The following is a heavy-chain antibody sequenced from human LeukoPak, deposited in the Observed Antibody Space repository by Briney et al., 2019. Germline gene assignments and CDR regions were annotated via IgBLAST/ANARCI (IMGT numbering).Heavy chain of an antibody. V-gene: IGHV3-48*04. CDR2: ISGSGSII. CDR1: GFTFSSTS. CDR3: AREDSDYSNYDF. Sequence: GGSLRLSCAASGFTFSSTSMNWVRQAPGKGLEWVSYISGSGSIIYYADSVKGRFTVSRDNAKNSLYLQMNDLRAEDTAVYYCAREDSDYSNYDFWGQGTLVTVSS. D-gene: IGHD4-11*01. J-gene: IGHJ4*02.